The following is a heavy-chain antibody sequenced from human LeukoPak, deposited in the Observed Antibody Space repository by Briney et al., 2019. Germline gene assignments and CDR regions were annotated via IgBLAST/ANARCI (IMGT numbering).Heavy chain of an antibody. CDR2: IKQDGSEK. J-gene: IGHJ4*02. CDR3: GKAMDY. Sequence: PGGSLRLSCIASGFTFTSHWMHWVRQAPGKGLEWVANIKQDGSEKYYVDSVKGRFTISRDNAKNSLYLQMNSLRAEDTAVYYCGKAMDYWGQGTLVTASS. V-gene: IGHV3-7*03. CDR1: GFTFTSHW.